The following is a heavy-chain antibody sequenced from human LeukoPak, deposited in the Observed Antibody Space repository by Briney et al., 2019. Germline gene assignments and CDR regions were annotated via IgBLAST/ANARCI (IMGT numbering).Heavy chain of an antibody. CDR1: GGSMSSYY. CDR3: ARGLSHSNDI. V-gene: IGHV4-4*07. CDR2: VYTSGNT. Sequence: PSETLSLTCTVSGGSMSSYYWSWSRQPAGKGLEWIGRVYTSGNTNYNPSLKSRVTMSVDTSKNQFSLKLTSVTAADTAVYYCARGLSHSNDIWGQGTMVTVSS. J-gene: IGHJ3*02.